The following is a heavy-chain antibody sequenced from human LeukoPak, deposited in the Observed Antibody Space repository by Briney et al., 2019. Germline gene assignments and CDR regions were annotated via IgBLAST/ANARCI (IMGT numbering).Heavy chain of an antibody. CDR1: GGSISSGDYY. CDR2: IYYGGST. CDR3: ARTADLWFGANLPFDY. D-gene: IGHD3-10*01. Sequence: SETLSLTCTVSGGSISSGDYYWSWIRQPPGKGLEWIGYIYYGGSTYYNPSLKSRVTISVDTSKNQFSLKLSSVTAADTAVYYCARTADLWFGANLPFDYWGQGTLVTVSS. J-gene: IGHJ4*02. V-gene: IGHV4-30-4*01.